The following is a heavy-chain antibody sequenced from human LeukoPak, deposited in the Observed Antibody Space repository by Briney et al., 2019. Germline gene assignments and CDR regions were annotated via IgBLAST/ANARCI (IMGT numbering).Heavy chain of an antibody. J-gene: IGHJ4*02. D-gene: IGHD5-24*01. Sequence: GRSLRLSCAASGFTFSSYAMHWVRQAPGKGLEWVAVISYDGSNKYYADSVKGRFTIPRDNSKNTLYLQMNSLRAEDTAVYYCARGVRDVLQTLTAGYYFDYWGQGTLVTVSS. CDR1: GFTFSSYA. CDR3: ARGVRDVLQTLTAGYYFDY. CDR2: ISYDGSNK. V-gene: IGHV3-30-3*01.